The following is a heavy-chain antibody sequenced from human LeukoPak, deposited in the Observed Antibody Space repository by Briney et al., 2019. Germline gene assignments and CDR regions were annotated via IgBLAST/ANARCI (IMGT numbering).Heavy chain of an antibody. CDR2: IYTSGST. CDR3: ARDSRWLQSLDY. D-gene: IGHD5-24*01. CDR1: GGSISSGSYY. V-gene: IGHV4-61*02. Sequence: SQTLSLTCTVSGGSISSGSYYWSWIRQPPGKGLEWIGRIYTSGSTNYNPSLKSRVTISVDTSKNQFPLKLSSVTAADTAVYYCARDSRWLQSLDYWGQGTLVTVSS. J-gene: IGHJ4*02.